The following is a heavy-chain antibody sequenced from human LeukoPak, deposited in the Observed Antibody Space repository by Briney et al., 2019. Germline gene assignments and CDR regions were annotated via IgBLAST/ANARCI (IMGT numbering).Heavy chain of an antibody. V-gene: IGHV1-2*04. CDR2: INPNSGGT. CDR3: ALWFGELLGSRPSLRGYFDY. CDR1: GYTFTGYY. J-gene: IGHJ4*02. Sequence: GASVKVSCKASGYTFTGYYMHWVRQAPGQGLEWMGWINPNSGGTNYAQKFQGWVTMTRDTSISTAYMELSRLRSDDTAVYYCALWFGELLGSRPSLRGYFDYWGQGTLVTVSS. D-gene: IGHD3-10*01.